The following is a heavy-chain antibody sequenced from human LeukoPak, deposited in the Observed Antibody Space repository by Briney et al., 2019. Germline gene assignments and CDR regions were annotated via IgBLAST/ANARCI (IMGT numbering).Heavy chain of an antibody. CDR1: GLTFSSYG. CDR2: ISYDGSNK. Sequence: GGSLRLSCAASGLTFSSYGMHWVRQAPGKGLEWVAVISYDGSNKYYADSVKGRFTISRDNSKNTLYLQMNSLRAEDTAVYYCAKDSPAEYSSALDYWGQGTLVTVSS. D-gene: IGHD6-6*01. J-gene: IGHJ4*02. CDR3: AKDSPAEYSSALDY. V-gene: IGHV3-30*18.